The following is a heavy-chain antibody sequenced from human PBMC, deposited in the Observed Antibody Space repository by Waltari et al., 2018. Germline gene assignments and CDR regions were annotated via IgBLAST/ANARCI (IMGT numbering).Heavy chain of an antibody. CDR2: IYSGGST. V-gene: IGHV3-23*03. CDR1: GFTFSSYA. Sequence: EVKLLESGGGLVQPGGSLRLSCAASGFTFSSYAMSWVRQAPGKGLEWVSVIYSGGSTYYADSVKGRFTISRDNSKNTLYLQMNSLRAEDTAVYYCAKTPRWELQYYFDYWGQGTLVTVSS. CDR3: AKTPRWELQYYFDY. D-gene: IGHD1-26*01. J-gene: IGHJ4*02.